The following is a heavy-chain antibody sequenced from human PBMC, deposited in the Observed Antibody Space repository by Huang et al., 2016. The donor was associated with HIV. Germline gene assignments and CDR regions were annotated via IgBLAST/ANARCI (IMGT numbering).Heavy chain of an antibody. CDR3: ARHGRVAGHYYNNMDV. CDR2: IYYRGNT. V-gene: IGHV4-39*01. CDR1: GGSISSSRYY. D-gene: IGHD6-19*01. J-gene: IGHJ6*02. Sequence: LQLQESGPGLVKSSETLSLICTVSGGSISSSRYYWGWIRQPPGKGPEWIGSIYYRGNTYYNPPLKSRVTISGDTSKNQFSLKVNSVTAADTAVYYCARHGRVAGHYYNNMDVWGRGTTVTVSS.